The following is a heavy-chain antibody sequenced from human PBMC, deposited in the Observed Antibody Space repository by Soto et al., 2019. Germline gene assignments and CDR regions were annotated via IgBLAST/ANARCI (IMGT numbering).Heavy chain of an antibody. CDR1: GYTFSSFH. J-gene: IGHJ4*02. Sequence: GGSLRLSCAASGYTFSSFHTTWVRQAPGKGLDWVADIRGSGDSTYYADSVRGRFTISRDNSKGTVYLQMNSLRAEDTAVYYCVKGGLYCSSTTCYSSHWAQRTVVPVSS. V-gene: IGHV3-23*01. CDR3: VKGGLYCSSTTCYSSH. D-gene: IGHD2-2*01. CDR2: IRGSGDST.